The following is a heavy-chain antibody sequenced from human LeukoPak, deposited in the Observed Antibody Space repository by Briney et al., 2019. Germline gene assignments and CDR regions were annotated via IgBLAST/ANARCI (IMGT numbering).Heavy chain of an antibody. V-gene: IGHV3-7*01. Sequence: HGGSLRLSCAASGFTFSSYWMSWVRQAPGKGLEWVANIKQDGSEKYYVDSVKGRFTISRDNAKNSLYLQMNSLRAEDTAVYYCARATTYDILTGYFDYWGQGTLVTVSS. CDR3: ARATTYDILTGYFDY. J-gene: IGHJ4*02. CDR1: GFTFSSYW. CDR2: IKQDGSEK. D-gene: IGHD3-9*01.